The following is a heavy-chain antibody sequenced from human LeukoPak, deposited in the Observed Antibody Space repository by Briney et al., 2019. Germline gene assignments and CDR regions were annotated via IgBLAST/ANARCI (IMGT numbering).Heavy chain of an antibody. J-gene: IGHJ4*02. CDR1: GFTFSSYA. CDR2: IKQDGSEK. V-gene: IGHV3-7*01. CDR3: ARAYQLPLF. Sequence: PGGSLRLSCAASGFTFSSYAMSWVRQAPGKGLEWVANIKQDGSEKHYVDSVKGRFTISRDNTKNSLYLQMNSLRAEDTAVYYCARAYQLPLFWGQGTLVTVSS. D-gene: IGHD2-2*01.